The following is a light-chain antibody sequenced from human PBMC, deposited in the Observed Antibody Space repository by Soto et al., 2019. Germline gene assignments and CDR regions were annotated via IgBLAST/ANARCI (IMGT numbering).Light chain of an antibody. J-gene: IGKJ5*01. CDR2: KAS. CDR1: HTISIW. Sequence: DIQMTQSPSTLSGSVGDRVTITCRASHTISIWLAWYQQKPGKAPKLLIYKASTLKSGVPSRFSGSGSGTDFTFTISSLQPEDIATYYCQQYDNLRSATFGQGTRLEIK. V-gene: IGKV1-5*03. CDR3: QQYDNLRSAT.